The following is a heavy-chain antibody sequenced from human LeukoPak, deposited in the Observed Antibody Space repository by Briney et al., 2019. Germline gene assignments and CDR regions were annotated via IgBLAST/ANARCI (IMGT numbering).Heavy chain of an antibody. CDR3: ARDGGDLTMFRGVIITRWFDP. CDR1: GGSISSYY. J-gene: IGHJ5*02. Sequence: SETLSLTCTVSGGSISSYYWSWIRQPAGKGLEGIGRIYTSGSTNYNPSLKSRVTISVDTSKNQFSLKLSSVTAADPAVYYCARDGGDLTMFRGVIITRWFDPWGQGTLVTVSS. D-gene: IGHD3-10*01. V-gene: IGHV4-4*07. CDR2: IYTSGST.